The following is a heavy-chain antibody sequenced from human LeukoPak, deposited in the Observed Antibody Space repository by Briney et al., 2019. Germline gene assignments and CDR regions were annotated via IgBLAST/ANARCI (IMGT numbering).Heavy chain of an antibody. Sequence: PSETLSLTCAVYGGSFSGYYWSWIRQPPGKGLEWIGEINHSGSTNYNPSLKSRVTISVDTSKNQFSLKLSSVTAADTAVYYCARHSNSFNYYGMDVWGQGTTVTVSS. D-gene: IGHD6-13*01. CDR1: GGSFSGYY. CDR2: INHSGST. V-gene: IGHV4-34*01. J-gene: IGHJ6*02. CDR3: ARHSNSFNYYGMDV.